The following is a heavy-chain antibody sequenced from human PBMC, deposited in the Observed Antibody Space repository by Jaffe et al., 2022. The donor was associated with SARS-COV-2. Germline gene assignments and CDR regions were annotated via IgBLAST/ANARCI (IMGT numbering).Heavy chain of an antibody. CDR1: GGTFSSSA. Sequence: QVQLVQSGAEVKKPGSSVKVSCTASGGTFSSSAISWVRQAPGQGLEWMGGIIPIFGTANYAQKFQGRVTITADESTSTAYMELNSLRSEDTAVYFCARGARWYCSGGRCYSEYLQHWGQGTLVTVSS. CDR3: ARGARWYCSGGRCYSEYLQH. J-gene: IGHJ1*01. V-gene: IGHV1-69*01. CDR2: IIPIFGTA. D-gene: IGHD2-15*01.